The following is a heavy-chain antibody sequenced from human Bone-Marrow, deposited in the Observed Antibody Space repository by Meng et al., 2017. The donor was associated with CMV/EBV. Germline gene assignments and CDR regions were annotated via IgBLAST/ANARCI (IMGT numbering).Heavy chain of an antibody. Sequence: SLAFAVYGGSFSGYYWSWIRQPPGKGLEWIGEINHSGSTNYNPSLKSRVTISVDTSKNQFSLKLSSVTAADTAVYYCARGRKVWFDPWGQGTLVTVSS. V-gene: IGHV4-34*01. CDR3: ARGRKVWFDP. CDR2: INHSGST. CDR1: GGSFSGYY. J-gene: IGHJ5*02.